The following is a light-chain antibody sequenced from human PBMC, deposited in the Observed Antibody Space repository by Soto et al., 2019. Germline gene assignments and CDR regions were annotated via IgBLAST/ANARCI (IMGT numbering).Light chain of an antibody. CDR1: QSVSSN. CDR3: QKYETFSGT. CDR2: GAS. J-gene: IGKJ1*01. Sequence: EVVMTQSPATLSVSLGDRATLSCRASQSVSSNLAWYQQKPGQAPRLLIYGASTRATGIPARFSGSGSGTKFTLTIASLQPDDFATYYCQKYETFSGTFGPGTKVDI. V-gene: IGKV3-15*01.